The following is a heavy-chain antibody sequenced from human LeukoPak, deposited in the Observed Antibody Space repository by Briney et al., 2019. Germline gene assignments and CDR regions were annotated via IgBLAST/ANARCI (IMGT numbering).Heavy chain of an antibody. V-gene: IGHV3-21*01. CDR3: ARAGHYYGSGSSRLFDY. Sequence: GGSLRLSCAASGFTLSSYSMNWVRQAPGKGLEWVSSISSSSSYIYYADSVKGRFTISRDNAKNSLYLQMNSLRAEDTAVYYCARAGHYYGSGSSRLFDYWGQGTLATVSS. CDR2: ISSSSSYI. D-gene: IGHD3-10*01. J-gene: IGHJ4*02. CDR1: GFTLSSYS.